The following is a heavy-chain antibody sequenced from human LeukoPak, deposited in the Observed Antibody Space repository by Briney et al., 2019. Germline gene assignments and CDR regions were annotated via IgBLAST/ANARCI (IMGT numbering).Heavy chain of an antibody. CDR3: ATIFGSFAFDI. CDR1: GGSISSSSYY. V-gene: IGHV4-39*07. Sequence: SETLSLTCTVPGGSISSSSYYWGWIRQPPGKGLEWIGEINHSGSTNYNPSLKSRVTISVDTSKNQFSLKLSSVAAADTAVYYCATIFGSFAFDIWGQGTMVTVSS. J-gene: IGHJ3*02. D-gene: IGHD3-3*01. CDR2: INHSGST.